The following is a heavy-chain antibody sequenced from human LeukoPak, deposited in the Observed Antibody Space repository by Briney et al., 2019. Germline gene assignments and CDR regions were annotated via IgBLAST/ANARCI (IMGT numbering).Heavy chain of an antibody. CDR2: IYYSGST. D-gene: IGHD3-10*01. Sequence: SETLSLTCTVSGGSISSYYWSWIRQPPGKGLEWIGYIYYSGSTNYNPSLKSRVTISVGTSKNQFSLKLSSVTAADTAVYYCARADTHSWYYYGSGSPPNWFDPWGQGTLVTVSS. V-gene: IGHV4-59*01. CDR3: ARADTHSWYYYGSGSPPNWFDP. CDR1: GGSISSYY. J-gene: IGHJ5*02.